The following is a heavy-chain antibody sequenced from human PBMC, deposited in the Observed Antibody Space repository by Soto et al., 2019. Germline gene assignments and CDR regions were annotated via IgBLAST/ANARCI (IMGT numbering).Heavy chain of an antibody. CDR2: ISSSSSTI. D-gene: IGHD1-26*01. Sequence: EVQLVESGGGLVQPGGSLRLSCAASGFTFSSYSMKWVRQAPGKGLEWVSYISSSSSTIYYADPVKGRFTISRDNAKNSLYLQMNSLRDEDTAVYYCARDVIRMRRLPPTTGFDYWGQGTLVNVSS. V-gene: IGHV3-48*02. CDR1: GFTFSSYS. J-gene: IGHJ4*02. CDR3: ARDVIRMRRLPPTTGFDY.